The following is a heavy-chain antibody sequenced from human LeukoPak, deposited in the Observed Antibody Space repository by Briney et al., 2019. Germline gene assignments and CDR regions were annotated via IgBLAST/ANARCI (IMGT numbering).Heavy chain of an antibody. CDR1: GGSISSSSYY. CDR3: ASASGSYFYYYYGMDV. CDR2: IYYSWST. J-gene: IGHJ6*02. D-gene: IGHD1-26*01. Sequence: PSETLSLTCTVSGGSISSSSYYWGWIRQPPGKGLEWIGSIYYSWSTYYNPSLKSRVTISVDTSKNQFSLKLSSVTAADTAVYYCASASGSYFYYYYGMDVWGQGTTVTVSS. V-gene: IGHV4-39*01.